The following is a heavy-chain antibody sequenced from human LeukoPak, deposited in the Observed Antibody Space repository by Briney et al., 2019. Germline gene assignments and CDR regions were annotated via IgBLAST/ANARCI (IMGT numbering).Heavy chain of an antibody. D-gene: IGHD3-10*01. CDR3: AKDYLGYYYGSGSYFSY. J-gene: IGHJ4*02. CDR1: GFTFSSYG. Sequence: GGSLRLSCAASGFTFSSYGMHWVRQAPGKGLGWVAVISYDGSNKYYADSVMGRFTISRDNSKNTLYLQMNSLRAEDTAVYYCAKDYLGYYYGSGSYFSYWGQGTLVTVSS. CDR2: ISYDGSNK. V-gene: IGHV3-30*18.